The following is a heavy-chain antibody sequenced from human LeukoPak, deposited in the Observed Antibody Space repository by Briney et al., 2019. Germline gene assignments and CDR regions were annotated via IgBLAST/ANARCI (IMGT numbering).Heavy chain of an antibody. CDR3: ARGTVTAPDY. CDR2: ISSSSSYI. V-gene: IGHV3-21*04. J-gene: IGHJ4*02. D-gene: IGHD2-21*02. CDR1: GFTFSSYS. Sequence: GGSLRLSCAASGFTFSSYSMNWVRQAPGKGVEWVSCISSSSSYIYYADSVKGGFTISRGNAKNTLYLQMNRLRPEDRAVYYCARGTVTAPDYWGQGTLVTVSS.